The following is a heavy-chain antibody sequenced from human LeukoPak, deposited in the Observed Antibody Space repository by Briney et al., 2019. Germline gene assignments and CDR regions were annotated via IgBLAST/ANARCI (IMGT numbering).Heavy chain of an antibody. J-gene: IGHJ4*02. V-gene: IGHV3-7*01. CDR2: IKEDGSEK. CDR1: GFPFSRYW. CDR3: ARGVLVVYYDSSGYYYDDY. Sequence: GGSLRLSCAASGFPFSRYWMSWVRQAPGKGLEWVANIKEDGSEKYYVDAVKGRFTISRDNAKNSLYMQMNSLRVEDTAVYYCARGVLVVYYDSSGYYYDDYWGQGTLVTVSS. D-gene: IGHD3-22*01.